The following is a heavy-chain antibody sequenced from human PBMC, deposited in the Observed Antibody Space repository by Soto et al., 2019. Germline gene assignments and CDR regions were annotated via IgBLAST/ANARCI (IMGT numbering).Heavy chain of an antibody. CDR2: IYPGDSDT. CDR3: AGGGVRGVITRTRDYYGMDV. Sequence: GESLKISCKVPGYSFTSYWIGWVRQMPGKGLEWMGIIYPGDSDTRYSPSFQGQVTISADKSISTAYLQWSSLKASDTAMYYCAGGGVRGVITRTRDYYGMDVWGQGT. J-gene: IGHJ6*02. V-gene: IGHV5-51*01. CDR1: GYSFTSYW. D-gene: IGHD3-10*01.